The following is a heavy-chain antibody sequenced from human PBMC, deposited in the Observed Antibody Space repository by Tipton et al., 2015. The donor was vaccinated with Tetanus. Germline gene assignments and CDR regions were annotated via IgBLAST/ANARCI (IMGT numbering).Heavy chain of an antibody. D-gene: IGHD3-22*01. V-gene: IGHV1-2*02. CDR1: GYTFTNHH. CDR2: IDPKSGDT. J-gene: IGHJ4*02. Sequence: QVQLVQSGAEVKKPGASVRVSCKPSGYTFTNHHVQWVRQAPGQGLEWMGWIDPKSGDTDFAQRFQGRVTMTRDTSISTAYMEVSRLRSDDTAIYYCARGMDYDSSGIDDFWGQGTLVTVSS. CDR3: ARGMDYDSSGIDDF.